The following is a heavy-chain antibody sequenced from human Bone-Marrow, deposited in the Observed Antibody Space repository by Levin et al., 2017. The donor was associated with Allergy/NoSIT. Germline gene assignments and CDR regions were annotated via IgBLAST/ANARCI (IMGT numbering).Heavy chain of an antibody. CDR1: GFTFSSYS. D-gene: IGHD6-13*01. J-gene: IGHJ4*02. Sequence: GESLKISCAASGFTFSSYSMNWVRQAPGKGLEWVSSISSSSSYIYYADSVKGRFTISRDNAKNSLYLQMNSLRAEDTAVYYCARGGEAASSWYFDYWGQGTLVTVSS. CDR3: ARGGEAASSWYFDY. V-gene: IGHV3-21*01. CDR2: ISSSSSYI.